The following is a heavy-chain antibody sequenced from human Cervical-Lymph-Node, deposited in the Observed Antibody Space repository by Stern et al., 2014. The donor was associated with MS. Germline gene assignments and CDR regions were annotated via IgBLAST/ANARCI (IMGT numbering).Heavy chain of an antibody. D-gene: IGHD1-1*01. J-gene: IGHJ4*02. Sequence: VQLMQSGGGVIQPGGSLRLSCTASGVTVSRDYMTWVRQAPGKGLEWVSLITNVGSTFYTDSVKGRFTISRDDSKNTVYLHMTSLRAEDTAMYYCARDTSSPERSDWWGQGTLVTVSS. CDR3: ARDTSSPERSDW. CDR1: GVTVSRDY. CDR2: ITNVGST. V-gene: IGHV3-53*01.